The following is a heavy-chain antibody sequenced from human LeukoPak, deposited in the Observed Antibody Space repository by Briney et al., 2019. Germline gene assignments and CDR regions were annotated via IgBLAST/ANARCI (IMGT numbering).Heavy chain of an antibody. J-gene: IGHJ6*02. CDR3: ATVATPFGMDV. CDR2: INPDTGRT. V-gene: IGHV1-2*02. Sequence: ASVKDSCKTSRDTFTGYYLHWVRRAPGQGLEWMGWINPDTGRTDSAQKFQGRVTLTRDTSISTAYMEMNRLESDDTAVYYCATVATPFGMDVWGQGTTVIVS. D-gene: IGHD2-15*01. CDR1: RDTFTGYY.